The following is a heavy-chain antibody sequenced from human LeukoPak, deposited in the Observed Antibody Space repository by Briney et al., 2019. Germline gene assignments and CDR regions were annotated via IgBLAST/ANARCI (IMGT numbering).Heavy chain of an antibody. D-gene: IGHD4-23*01. CDR1: GFTFNYAW. CDR3: TTGNSGY. CDR2: IKSKTDGGTT. Sequence: GGSLRLSCAASGFTFNYAWMSWVRQAPGKGLEWLGRIKSKTDGGTTDYAAPVKDRFTISGDDSKNTLYLQMNSLKTEDTAVYYCTTGNSGYWGQGTVVTVSS. J-gene: IGHJ4*02. V-gene: IGHV3-15*01.